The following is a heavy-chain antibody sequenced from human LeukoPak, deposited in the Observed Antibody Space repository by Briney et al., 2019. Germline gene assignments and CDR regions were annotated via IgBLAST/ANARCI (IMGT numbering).Heavy chain of an antibody. D-gene: IGHD4-23*01. V-gene: IGHV1-69*04. CDR3: ATSTEVVAFDI. Sequence: ASVNVSCKASGGTFNSYAISWVRQAPGQGLEWIGRINPILGIANYAQKFQGRVAMTEGTSTDTAYMELSSLRSEDTAVYYCATSTEVVAFDIWGQGTMVTVSS. CDR2: INPILGIA. J-gene: IGHJ3*02. CDR1: GGTFNSYA.